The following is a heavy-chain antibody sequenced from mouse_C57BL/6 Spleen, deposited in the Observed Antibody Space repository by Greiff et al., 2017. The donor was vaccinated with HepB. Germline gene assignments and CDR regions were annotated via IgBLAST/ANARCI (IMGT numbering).Heavy chain of an antibody. CDR3: ARGISTYGRGAMDY. CDR2: ISSGSSTI. J-gene: IGHJ4*01. V-gene: IGHV5-17*01. CDR1: GFTFSDYG. Sequence: EVMLVESGGGLVKPGGSLKLSCAASGFTFSDYGMPWVRQAPEKGLEWVAYISSGSSTIYYADTVKGRFTISRDNAKNTLFLQMTSLRSEDTAMYYCARGISTYGRGAMDYWGQGTSVTVSS. D-gene: IGHD1-1*01.